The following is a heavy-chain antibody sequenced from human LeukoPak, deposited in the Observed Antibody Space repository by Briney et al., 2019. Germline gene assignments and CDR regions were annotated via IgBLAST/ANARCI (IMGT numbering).Heavy chain of an antibody. D-gene: IGHD3-10*01. CDR3: ARRAVQGVIRSYYFDY. J-gene: IGHJ4*02. CDR2: IYPGGSDT. Sequence: GESLKISCKGSGYSFTSYWIGWVRQMPGKGVEWMGIIYPGGSDTRYSPSFQGQVTISADKSISTAYLQWSSLKASDTAMYYCARRAVQGVIRSYYFDYWGQGTLVTVSS. CDR1: GYSFTSYW. V-gene: IGHV5-51*01.